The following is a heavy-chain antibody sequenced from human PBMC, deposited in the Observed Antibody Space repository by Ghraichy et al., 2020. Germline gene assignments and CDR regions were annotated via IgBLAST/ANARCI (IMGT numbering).Heavy chain of an antibody. Sequence: ASVKVSCKASGYTFTSYGISWVRQAPGQGLEWMGWISAYNGNTNYAQKLQGRVTMTTDTSTSTAYMELRSLRSDDTAVYYCARVTSPPYDYWSGYPRYWGQGTLVTVSS. D-gene: IGHD3-3*01. CDR1: GYTFTSYG. CDR3: ARVTSPPYDYWSGYPRY. V-gene: IGHV1-18*04. CDR2: ISAYNGNT. J-gene: IGHJ4*02.